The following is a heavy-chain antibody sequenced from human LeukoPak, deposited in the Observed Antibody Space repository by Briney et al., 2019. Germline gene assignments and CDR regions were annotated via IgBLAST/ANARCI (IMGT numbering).Heavy chain of an antibody. Sequence: PSETLSLTCTVSGGSISSYYWSWIRQPPGKGLEWIGYIYYSGSTNYNPSLKSRVTISVDTSKNQFSLKLSSVTAADTAVYYCVIGEYGKFDPWGQGTLVTVSS. D-gene: IGHD3-16*01. J-gene: IGHJ5*02. CDR3: VIGEYGKFDP. CDR2: IYYSGST. CDR1: GGSISSYY. V-gene: IGHV4-59*01.